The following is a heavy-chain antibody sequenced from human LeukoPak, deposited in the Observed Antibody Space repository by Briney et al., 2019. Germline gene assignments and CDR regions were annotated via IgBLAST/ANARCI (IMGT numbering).Heavy chain of an antibody. Sequence: PSETLSLTCAVSVYSIRSGYYWGWIRQPPGKGLEWIGSIYHSGSTYYNPSLKSRVTIPVDTSKNQFSLKLSSVTAADTAIYYCARRYCSGGSCYPNDAFYVWGQGTMVTVSS. V-gene: IGHV4-38-2*01. CDR1: VYSIRSGYY. CDR2: IYHSGST. CDR3: ARRYCSGGSCYPNDAFYV. J-gene: IGHJ3*01. D-gene: IGHD2-15*01.